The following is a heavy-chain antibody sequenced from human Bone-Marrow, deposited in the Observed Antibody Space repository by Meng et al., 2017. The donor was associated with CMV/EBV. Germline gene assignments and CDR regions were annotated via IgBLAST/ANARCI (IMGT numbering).Heavy chain of an antibody. Sequence: GESLKISCAASGFTVSSNYMSWVRQAPGKGLEWVSVIYSGGSTYYADSVKGRFTISRDNSKNTLYLQMNSLRAEDTAVNYCARARETIYDAFDIWGQGTMVTVSS. D-gene: IGHD1-26*01. J-gene: IGHJ3*02. V-gene: IGHV3-66*02. CDR2: IYSGGST. CDR1: GFTVSSNY. CDR3: ARARETIYDAFDI.